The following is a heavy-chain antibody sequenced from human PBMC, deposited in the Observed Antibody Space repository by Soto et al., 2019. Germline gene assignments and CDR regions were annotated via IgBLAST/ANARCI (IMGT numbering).Heavy chain of an antibody. Sequence: QITLKESGPTLVKPTQTLTLTCTFSGFSLNTGGVGVGWIRQPPGKALEWLSLIYWDDDERYSPSLKTRLTITKDTSKNQVVLTMPNMDPVDTATYYCAHYSRYGNYGMDVWGQGTTVTVSS. V-gene: IGHV2-5*02. CDR2: IYWDDDE. D-gene: IGHD3-16*02. J-gene: IGHJ6*02. CDR1: GFSLNTGGVG. CDR3: AHYSRYGNYGMDV.